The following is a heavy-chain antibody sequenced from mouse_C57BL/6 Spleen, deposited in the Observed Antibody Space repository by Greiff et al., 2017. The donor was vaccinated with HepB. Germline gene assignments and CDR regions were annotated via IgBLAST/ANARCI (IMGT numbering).Heavy chain of an antibody. CDR1: GYTFTSYW. D-gene: IGHD1-1*01. Sequence: QVQLQQPGAELVKPGASVKLSCKASGYTFTSYWMHWVKQRPGRGLEWIGRIDPISGGTKYNEKFKSKATLTVDKPSSTAYMQLSSLTSEDSAVYYCASPQSYYYGPLGLDYWGQGTTLTVSS. J-gene: IGHJ2*01. CDR2: IDPISGGT. CDR3: ASPQSYYYGPLGLDY. V-gene: IGHV1-72*01.